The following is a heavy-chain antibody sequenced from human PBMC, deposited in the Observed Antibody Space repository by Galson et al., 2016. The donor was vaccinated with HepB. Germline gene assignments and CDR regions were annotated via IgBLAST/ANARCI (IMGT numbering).Heavy chain of an antibody. CDR2: ITHTTYTI. Sequence: SLRLSCAASGFTFSSYSMNWVRQAPGKGLEWVSHITHTTYTIYYADSVKGRFTISRDNAKNTLYLQMNSLRAEDTAVYYCASSVRGSGSPPGGYWGQGTLVTVSS. J-gene: IGHJ4*02. CDR1: GFTFSSYS. CDR3: ASSVRGSGSPPGGY. D-gene: IGHD3-10*01. V-gene: IGHV3-48*04.